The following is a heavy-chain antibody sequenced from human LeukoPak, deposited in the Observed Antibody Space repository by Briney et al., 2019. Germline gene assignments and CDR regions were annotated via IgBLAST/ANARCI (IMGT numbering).Heavy chain of an antibody. V-gene: IGHV1-18*01. Sequence: GASVKVSCKASGYTFTSYGISCVRQAPGQGIEWMGWISAYNGNTNYAQKLQGRVTMTTDTSTSTAYMELRSLRSDDTAVYYCARGGRYCTNGVCSSWYDYWGQGTLVTVSS. CDR1: GYTFTSYG. CDR2: ISAYNGNT. J-gene: IGHJ4*02. D-gene: IGHD2-8*01. CDR3: ARGGRYCTNGVCSSWYDY.